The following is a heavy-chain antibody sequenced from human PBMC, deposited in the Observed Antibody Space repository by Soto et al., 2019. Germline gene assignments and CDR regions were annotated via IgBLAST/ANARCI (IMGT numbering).Heavy chain of an antibody. CDR2: IKSKTDGGTT. CDR1: GFTFSNAW. V-gene: IGHV3-15*07. CDR3: TTDPPRYVWGSYPSEAY. Sequence: GGSLRLSCAASGFTFSNAWMNWVRQAPGKGLEWVGRIKSKTDGGTTDYAAPVKGRFTISRDDSKNTLYLQMNSLKTEDTAVYYCTTDPPRYVWGSYPSEAYWGQGTLVTVSS. J-gene: IGHJ4*02. D-gene: IGHD3-16*01.